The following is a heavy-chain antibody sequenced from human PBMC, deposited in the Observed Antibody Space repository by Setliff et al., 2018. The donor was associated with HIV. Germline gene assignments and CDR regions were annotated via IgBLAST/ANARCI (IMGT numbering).Heavy chain of an antibody. CDR3: VRGVQSPPHYSYYYMDV. J-gene: IGHJ6*03. Sequence: SVKVSCKASGYTFTSYDLNWVRQATGQGLEWMGGIIPIFGTSNYAQKFQGRVTITTDESTSTAYMELSSRRFDGTAMYYCVRGVQSPPHYSYYYMDVWGEGTRVTVSS. D-gene: IGHD3-3*01. CDR1: GYTFTSYD. CDR2: IIPIFGTS. V-gene: IGHV1-69*05.